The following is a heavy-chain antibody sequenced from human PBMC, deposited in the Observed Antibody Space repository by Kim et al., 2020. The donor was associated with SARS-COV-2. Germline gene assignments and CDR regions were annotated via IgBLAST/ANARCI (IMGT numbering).Heavy chain of an antibody. CDR2: IDPSDSYT. D-gene: IGHD3-16*02. J-gene: IGHJ6*02. CDR3: ARLPITFGGVIARALYSYGMDV. CDR1: GYSFTSYW. V-gene: IGHV5-10-1*01. Sequence: GESLKISCKGSGYSFTSYWISWVRQMPGKGLEWVGRIDPSDSYTNYSPSFQGHVTISADKSISTAYLQWSSLKASDTAMYYCARLPITFGGVIARALYSYGMDVWGQGTTVTVSS.